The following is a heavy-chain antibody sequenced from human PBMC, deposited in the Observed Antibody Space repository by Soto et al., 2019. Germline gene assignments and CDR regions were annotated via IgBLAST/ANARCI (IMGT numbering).Heavy chain of an antibody. V-gene: IGHV3-48*02. CDR3: AIDAIRARLSVAFYI. Sequence: EVQLVESGGGLVQPGGSLRLSCAASGFTFSSYSMNWVRQAPGKGLEWVSYISSSSSTIYYADSVKGRFTISRDNAKSSLYLQMNSLRDEDTAVYYCAIDAIRARLSVAFYIWGQGTMVTVSA. CDR2: ISSSSSTI. D-gene: IGHD3-16*02. CDR1: GFTFSSYS. J-gene: IGHJ3*02.